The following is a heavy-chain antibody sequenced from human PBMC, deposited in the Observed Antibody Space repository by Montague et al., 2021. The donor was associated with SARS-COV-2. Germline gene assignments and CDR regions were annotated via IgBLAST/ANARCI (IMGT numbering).Heavy chain of an antibody. D-gene: IGHD4-11*01. J-gene: IGHJ6*02. CDR3: ACGGITTRGLSYYDGMDV. CDR2: INHSGST. V-gene: IGHV4-34*01. Sequence: SETLSLTCAVYGGSFSGYFSTWIRQSPPPGLEWIGEINHSGSTNSNPSLKRRVTISVATSKNQFSLTLSSVTAADTAVSYCACGGITTRGLSYYDGMDVWGQGTTVTVSS. CDR1: GGSFSGYF.